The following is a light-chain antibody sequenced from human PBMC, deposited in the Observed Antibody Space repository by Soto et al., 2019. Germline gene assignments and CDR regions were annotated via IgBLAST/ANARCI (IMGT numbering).Light chain of an antibody. CDR1: QSVSTNY. CDR3: QQYGSSPYT. CDR2: GAT. J-gene: IGKJ2*01. V-gene: IGKV3-20*01. Sequence: EIVLTQSPGTLSLSPGERATLSCRASQSVSTNYLVWYQQKPGQSPRLLIYGATRRATGIPDRFSGSGSGTDFILTISRLEPEDFALYFCQQYGSSPYTFAQGTKLDIK.